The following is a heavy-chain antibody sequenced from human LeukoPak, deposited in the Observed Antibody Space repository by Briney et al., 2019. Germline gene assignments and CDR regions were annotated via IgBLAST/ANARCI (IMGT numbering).Heavy chain of an antibody. CDR1: GYTLTELS. CDR2: FDPEDGET. CDR3: AADFQSGYYFDY. Sequence: ASVKVSCKVSGYTLTELSMHWVRQAPGKGLEWMGGFDPEDGETIYAQKFQGRVTMTEDTSTDTAYMELSSLRSEDTAVYYCAADFQSGYYFDYWGQGTLVTVSS. J-gene: IGHJ4*02. D-gene: IGHD3-10*01. V-gene: IGHV1-24*01.